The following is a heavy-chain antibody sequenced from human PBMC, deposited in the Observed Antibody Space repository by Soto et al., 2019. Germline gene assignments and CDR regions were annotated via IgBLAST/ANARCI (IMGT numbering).Heavy chain of an antibody. D-gene: IGHD1-26*01. CDR3: AKLGTMGVFDN. CDR2: ITFRGDNT. CDR1: GFTFSSYA. Sequence: EVQLLESGGGLVPPGGSLRLSCAASGFTFSSYAMSWVRQAPGKGLEWLAGITFRGDNTYYADSVKGRFTLSRDNSRNRLDVQMNSLKVEDTALYYCAKLGTMGVFDNWGQGTLLTVSS. J-gene: IGHJ4*02. V-gene: IGHV3-23*01.